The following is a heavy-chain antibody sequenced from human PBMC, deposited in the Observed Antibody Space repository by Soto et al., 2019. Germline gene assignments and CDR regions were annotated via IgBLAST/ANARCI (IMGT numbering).Heavy chain of an antibody. V-gene: IGHV1-24*01. CDR1: GYTLAELS. CDR3: ATGVQNRPEVFDY. J-gene: IGHJ4*02. D-gene: IGHD3-10*01. CDR2: FDPEDGET. Sequence: ASVKVSCKVSGYTLAELSMHWVRQAPGRGLEWMGGFDPEDGETIYAQKFQGRVTMTEDTSTDTAYMELSSLRSEDTAVYYCATGVQNRPEVFDYWGQGTLVTVSS.